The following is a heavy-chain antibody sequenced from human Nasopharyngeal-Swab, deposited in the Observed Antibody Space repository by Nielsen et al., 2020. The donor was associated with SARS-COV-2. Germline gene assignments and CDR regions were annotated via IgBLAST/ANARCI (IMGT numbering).Heavy chain of an antibody. CDR3: AKSPITMVRGVIIASYYYYGMDV. J-gene: IGHJ6*02. Sequence: GESLKISCAASGFTFSSYGMHWVRQAPGKGLEWVAVISYDGSNKYYADSVKGRFTISRDNSKNTLYLQMNSLRAEDTAVHYCAKSPITMVRGVIIASYYYYGMDVWGQGTTVTVSS. D-gene: IGHD3-10*01. CDR2: ISYDGSNK. V-gene: IGHV3-30*18. CDR1: GFTFSSYG.